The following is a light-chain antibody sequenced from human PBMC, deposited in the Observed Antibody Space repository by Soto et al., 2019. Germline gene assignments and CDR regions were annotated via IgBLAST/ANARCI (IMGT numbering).Light chain of an antibody. V-gene: IGKV1-39*01. CDR2: AAS. CDR3: QQSYSTPRT. Sequence: DIQMTQSPSSLSASVGGRVTITCRASQSISSYLNWYQQKPGKAPKLLIYAASSLQSGVPSMFSGSGSGTDFTLTISSLQPEDFATYYCQQSYSTPRTFGQGTKLEIK. J-gene: IGKJ2*01. CDR1: QSISSY.